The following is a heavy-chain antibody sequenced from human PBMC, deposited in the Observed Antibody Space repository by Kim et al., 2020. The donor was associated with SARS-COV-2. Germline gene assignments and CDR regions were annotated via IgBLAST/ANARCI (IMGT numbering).Heavy chain of an antibody. D-gene: IGHD6-19*01. Sequence: SETLSLTCIVSGGSISSNTYYWGCIRQPPGKGLEWIGSIYYSGSTYYNPSLKSRVTMSVDTSKNQFSLKLNSVTAADTAVYFCARHGGYSGGWYVDYWGQGTLVTVSS. CDR2: IYYSGST. CDR3: ARHGGYSGGWYVDY. V-gene: IGHV4-39*01. J-gene: IGHJ4*02. CDR1: GGSISSNTYY.